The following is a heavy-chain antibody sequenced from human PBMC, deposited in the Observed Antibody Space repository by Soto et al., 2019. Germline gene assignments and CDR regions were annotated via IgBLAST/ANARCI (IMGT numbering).Heavy chain of an antibody. CDR2: IDQHGSET. J-gene: IGHJ4*02. CDR1: EFTFSSHF. Sequence: PGGSLRLSCAASEFTFSSHFMTWVRQVPGKGLEWVANIDQHGSETNYVDSVKGRFTISRDNAKNSLYLQMNSLRAEDTAVYYCAKDLRIAVAGTDYFDSWGQGTLVTVSS. CDR3: AKDLRIAVAGTDYFDS. V-gene: IGHV3-7*01. D-gene: IGHD6-19*01.